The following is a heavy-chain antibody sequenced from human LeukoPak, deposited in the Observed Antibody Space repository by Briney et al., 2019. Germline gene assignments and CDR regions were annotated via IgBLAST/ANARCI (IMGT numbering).Heavy chain of an antibody. Sequence: GGSLRLSCAASGFTLSSYWMDWVRQAPGKGLVWVSRINSDGGSTSYADSVKGRFTISRDNAKNTLYLQMNSLRAEDTAVYYCARDLGQYYDTSDNWFDPWGQGTLVTVSS. V-gene: IGHV3-74*01. CDR3: ARDLGQYYDTSDNWFDP. J-gene: IGHJ5*02. CDR2: INSDGGST. D-gene: IGHD3-22*01. CDR1: GFTLSSYW.